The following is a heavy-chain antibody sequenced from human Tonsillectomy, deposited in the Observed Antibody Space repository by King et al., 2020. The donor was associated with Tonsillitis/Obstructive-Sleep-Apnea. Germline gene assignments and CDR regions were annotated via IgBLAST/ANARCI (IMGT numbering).Heavy chain of an antibody. J-gene: IGHJ3*01. D-gene: IGHD3-3*01. V-gene: IGHV3-20*01. CDR3: ARVRSYDFWSGYYDL. Sequence: QLVQSGGGVVRPGGSLRLSCAASGFTFDDYGMSWVRQAPGKGLEWVSGINWNGGSTDYADYVKGRFTISRDNGKNSLYLQMSSLRAEDTALYHCARVRSYDFWSGYYDLWGQGTMVTVSS. CDR1: GFTFDDYG. CDR2: INWNGGST.